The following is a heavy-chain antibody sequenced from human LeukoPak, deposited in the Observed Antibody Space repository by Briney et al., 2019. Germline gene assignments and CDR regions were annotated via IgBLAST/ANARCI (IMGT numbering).Heavy chain of an antibody. D-gene: IGHD2-21*01. Sequence: ASVKVSCKASGHTFTGYYMHWVRQAPGQGLEWMGWINPNSGGTNYAQKFQGRVTMTRDTSISTAYMELSRLRSDDTAVYYCARGKCGGDCYSLGYYYYMDVWGKGTTVTVSS. CDR2: INPNSGGT. CDR1: GHTFTGYY. V-gene: IGHV1-2*02. CDR3: ARGKCGGDCYSLGYYYYMDV. J-gene: IGHJ6*03.